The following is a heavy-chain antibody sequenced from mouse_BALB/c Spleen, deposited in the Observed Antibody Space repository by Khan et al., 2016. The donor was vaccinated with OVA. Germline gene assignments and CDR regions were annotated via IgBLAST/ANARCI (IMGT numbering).Heavy chain of an antibody. CDR1: GYSITTDYA. CDR2: ISYSGNT. CDR3: ARVYGEDFDY. D-gene: IGHD1-1*01. V-gene: IGHV3-2*02. J-gene: IGHJ2*01. Sequence: EVQLQESGPGLVKPSQSLSLTCTVTGYSITTDYAWNWIRQFPGNKLEWMGYISYSGNTKYNPSLKSRISITRDTSKNQLFLQLKSVTTEDTAVYYCARVYGEDFDYWGQGTTLTVSS.